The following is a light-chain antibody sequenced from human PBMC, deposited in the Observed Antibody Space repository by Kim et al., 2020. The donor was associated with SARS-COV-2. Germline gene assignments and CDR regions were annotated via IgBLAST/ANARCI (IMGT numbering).Light chain of an antibody. CDR3: CSYAGSVV. V-gene: IGLV2-11*01. Sequence: HGKQVDIYCTGTSRDVGSYKYVPWYQKHPGKAPKLIIYDVTKRPLGVPDRYSGSKSGNPASLTISGLQAEDEADYYCCSYAGSVVFGGGTQLTVL. CDR1: SRDVGSYKY. J-gene: IGLJ2*01. CDR2: DVT.